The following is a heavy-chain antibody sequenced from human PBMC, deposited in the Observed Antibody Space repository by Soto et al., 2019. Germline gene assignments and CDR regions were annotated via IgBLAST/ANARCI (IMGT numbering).Heavy chain of an antibody. D-gene: IGHD3-9*01. CDR2: IYYSGST. CDR1: GGSISSYY. Sequence: SETLSLTCTVSGGSISSYYWSWIRQPPGKGLEWIGYIYYSGSTNYNPSLKSRVTISVDTSKNQFSLKLSSVTAADTAVYYCARGDYDILTGYFLFDYWGQGTLVTVSS. CDR3: ARGDYDILTGYFLFDY. V-gene: IGHV4-59*01. J-gene: IGHJ4*02.